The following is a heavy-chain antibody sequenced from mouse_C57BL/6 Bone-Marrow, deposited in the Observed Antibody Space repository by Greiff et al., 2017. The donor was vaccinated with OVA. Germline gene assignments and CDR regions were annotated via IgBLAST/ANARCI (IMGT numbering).Heavy chain of an antibody. J-gene: IGHJ4*01. CDR3: ARSDYGYAMDY. Sequence: VQLKQSGPELVKPGASVKISCKASGYTFTDYYMNWVKQSHGKSLEWIGDINPNNGGTSYNQKFKGKATLTVDKSSSTAYMELRSLTSEDSAVYYCARSDYGYAMDYWGQGTSVTVSS. V-gene: IGHV1-26*01. CDR2: INPNNGGT. CDR1: GYTFTDYY. D-gene: IGHD1-1*01.